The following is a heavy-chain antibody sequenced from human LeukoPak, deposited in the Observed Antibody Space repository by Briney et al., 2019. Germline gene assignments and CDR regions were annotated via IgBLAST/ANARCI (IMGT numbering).Heavy chain of an antibody. CDR2: IIPIFGTA. CDR1: GGTFISYA. CDR3: ARITIFGVVIPYGFDY. D-gene: IGHD3-3*01. Sequence: GASVKVSCKASGGTFISYAISWVRQAPGQGLEWMGGIIPIFGTASYAQKFQGRVTITADESTSTAYMELSSLRSEDTAVYYCARITIFGVVIPYGFDYWGQGTLVTVSS. V-gene: IGHV1-69*13. J-gene: IGHJ4*02.